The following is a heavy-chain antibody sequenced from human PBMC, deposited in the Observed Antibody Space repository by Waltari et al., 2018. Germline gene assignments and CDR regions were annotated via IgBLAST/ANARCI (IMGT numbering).Heavy chain of an antibody. V-gene: IGHV4-59*01. CDR2: IYYSGST. Sequence: QVQLQESGPGLVKPSETLSLTCTVSVGSISSYYWSWIRQPPGKGLDCIRYIYYSGSTNYNPYRKSRVTIAVDTCNNQISLKLSSVTAADTAVYYCARGVSVLRYVDTDPYYYDYDYMDVWGKGTTVTVSS. J-gene: IGHJ6*03. D-gene: IGHD3-9*01. CDR1: VGSISSYY. CDR3: ARGVSVLRYVDTDPYYYDYDYMDV.